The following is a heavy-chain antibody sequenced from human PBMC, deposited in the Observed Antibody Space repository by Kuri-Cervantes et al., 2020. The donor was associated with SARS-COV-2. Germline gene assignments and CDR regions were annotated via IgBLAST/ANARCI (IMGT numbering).Heavy chain of an antibody. V-gene: IGHV1-18*01. CDR3: ARKGVVVPTPVDYYYAMDV. CDR1: GYSLTNYD. D-gene: IGHD2-2*01. J-gene: IGHJ6*02. CDR2: IGTNNGNK. Sequence: SVNVSCKASGYSLTNYDMIWVRQAPGQGLEWMGWIGTNNGNKVYAQKFQGRVTMTTDTSTNTASMELTSLRSDDSAVYYCARKGVVVPTPVDYYYAMDVWGQGTTVTVSS.